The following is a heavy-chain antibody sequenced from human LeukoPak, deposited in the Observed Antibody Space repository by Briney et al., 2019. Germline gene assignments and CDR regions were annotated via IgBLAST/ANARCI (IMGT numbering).Heavy chain of an antibody. CDR3: ARDIASTSDGSDY. CDR2: INPDSGGT. J-gene: IGHJ4*02. D-gene: IGHD6-13*01. Sequence: GASVKVSCKASGYTFTGYYIHWVRQAPGQGLEWLGWINPDSGGTNYAQKFQGRVTVTRDTSISTAYMDLSSLRSDDTAVYYCARDIASTSDGSDYWGQGTLVTVSS. V-gene: IGHV1-2*02. CDR1: GYTFTGYY.